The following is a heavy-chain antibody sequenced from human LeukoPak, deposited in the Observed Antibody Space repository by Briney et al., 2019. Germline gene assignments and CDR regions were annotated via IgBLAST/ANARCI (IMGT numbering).Heavy chain of an antibody. V-gene: IGHV1-2*06. CDR1: GYTFTGYY. D-gene: IGHD3-22*01. CDR3: ARAYYYDSSGYYFDY. Sequence: ASVKVSCKASGYTFTGYYMHWVRQAPGQGLEWMGRINPNRGGTNYAQKFQGRVTMTRDTSISTAYMELSRLRSDDTAVYYCARAYYYDSSGYYFDYWGQGTLVTVSS. J-gene: IGHJ4*02. CDR2: INPNRGGT.